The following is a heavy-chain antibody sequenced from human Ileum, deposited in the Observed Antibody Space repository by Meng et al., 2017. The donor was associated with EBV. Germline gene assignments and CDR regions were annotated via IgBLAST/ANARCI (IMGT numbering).Heavy chain of an antibody. CDR1: GYSISSTNW. CDR2: IYYSGST. J-gene: IGHJ4*02. D-gene: IGHD3-22*01. CDR3: ARNVPGTSAYYD. V-gene: IGHV4-28*01. Sequence: QGKLQEAGPGLVKPSDTLSLTCAVSGYSISSTNWCGWIRQPPGKGLEWIGYIYYSGSTSYNPSLKSRVTMSVDTSKNQFSLNLNSVTAVDTAVYYCARNVPGTSAYYDWGQGTLVTVSS.